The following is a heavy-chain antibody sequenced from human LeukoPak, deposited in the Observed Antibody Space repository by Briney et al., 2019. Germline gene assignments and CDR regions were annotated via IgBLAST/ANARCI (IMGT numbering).Heavy chain of an antibody. CDR1: GFTFSSYA. CDR3: ARASVGRATDY. CDR2: ISYDGSNK. J-gene: IGHJ4*02. Sequence: PGRSLRLSCAASGFTFSSYAMHWVRQAPGKGLEWVAVISYDGSNKYYADSVKGRFTISRDNSKNTLYLQMNSLRAEDTAVYYCARASVGRATDYWGQGTLVTVSS. D-gene: IGHD2-15*01. V-gene: IGHV3-30-3*01.